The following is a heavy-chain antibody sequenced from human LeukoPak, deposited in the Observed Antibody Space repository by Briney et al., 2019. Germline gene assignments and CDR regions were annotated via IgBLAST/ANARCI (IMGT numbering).Heavy chain of an antibody. CDR1: GFTFNNYA. Sequence: GGSLRLSCAASGFTFNNYAMNWVRQAPGKGLEWVSVISGSGGTTYYADSVKGRFTISRNSSKNTLYLQMNSLRAEDTAVYYCAKVSGGGLYYDGMDVWGQGTTVTVSS. J-gene: IGHJ6*02. CDR3: AKVSGGGLYYDGMDV. CDR2: ISGSGGTT. D-gene: IGHD1-14*01. V-gene: IGHV3-23*01.